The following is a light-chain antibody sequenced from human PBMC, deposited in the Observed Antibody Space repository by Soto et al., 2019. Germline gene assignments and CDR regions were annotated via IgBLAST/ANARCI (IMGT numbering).Light chain of an antibody. V-gene: IGKV3-20*01. CDR3: QHYGSSST. CDR1: QSVDSNY. J-gene: IGKJ4*01. CDR2: AAT. Sequence: EIVLTQSPGTLSLSPGERATLSFRASQSVDSNYLAWYQQKPGQAPRLLIYAATSRATGIPDRFSDSGSGTDFTLTISRLEPEDFAVYYCQHYGSSSTFGGGTKVEIK.